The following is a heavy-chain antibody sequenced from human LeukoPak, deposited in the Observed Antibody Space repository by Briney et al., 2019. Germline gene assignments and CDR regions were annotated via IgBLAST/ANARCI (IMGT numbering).Heavy chain of an antibody. D-gene: IGHD2-15*01. V-gene: IGHV1-2*02. J-gene: IGHJ5*02. CDR1: GYTFTGYY. Sequence: GASVKVSCKASGYTFTGYYMHWVRQAPGQGLEWMGWFNPDSGGTNYAQRFQGRVTMTRDTSISTAYMELSRLRSDDTAVYYCARGPNVVALFGSPGNWFDPWGQGTLVTVSS. CDR2: FNPDSGGT. CDR3: ARGPNVVALFGSPGNWFDP.